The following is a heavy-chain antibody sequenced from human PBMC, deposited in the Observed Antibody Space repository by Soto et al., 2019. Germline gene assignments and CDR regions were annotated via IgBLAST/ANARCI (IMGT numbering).Heavy chain of an antibody. D-gene: IGHD3-9*01. CDR1: GGSISSYY. CDR3: ARVKRYYDILTGYTDYFDY. J-gene: IGHJ4*02. Sequence: SETLSLTCTVSGGSISSYYWSWIRQPPGKGLEWIGYIYYSGSTNYNPSLKSRVTISVDTSKNQFSLKLSSVTAADTAVYYCARVKRYYDILTGYTDYFDYWGQGTLVTVSS. V-gene: IGHV4-59*01. CDR2: IYYSGST.